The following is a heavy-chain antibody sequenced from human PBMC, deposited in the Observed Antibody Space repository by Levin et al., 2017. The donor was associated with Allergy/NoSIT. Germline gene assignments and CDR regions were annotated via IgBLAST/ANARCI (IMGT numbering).Heavy chain of an antibody. Sequence: SETLSLTCTVSGGSISSYYWSWIRQPPGKGLEWIGYIYYSGSTNYNPSLKSRVTISVDTSKNQFSLKLSSVTAADTAVYYCARVAIGVVPAAMESVGLPIYYYYYYMDVWGKGTTVTVSS. CDR3: ARVAIGVVPAAMESVGLPIYYYYYYMDV. J-gene: IGHJ6*03. D-gene: IGHD2-2*03. CDR1: GGSISSYY. V-gene: IGHV4-59*01. CDR2: IYYSGST.